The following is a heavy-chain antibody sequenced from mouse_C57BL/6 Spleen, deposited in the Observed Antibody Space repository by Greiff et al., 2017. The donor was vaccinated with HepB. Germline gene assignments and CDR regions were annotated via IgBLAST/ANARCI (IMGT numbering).Heavy chain of an antibody. V-gene: IGHV1-69*01. Sequence: VQLQQPGAELVMPGASVKLSCKASGYTFTSYWMHWVKQRPGQGLEWIGEIDPSDSYTNYNQKFKGKSTLTVDKSSSTAYMQLSSLTSEDSAVYYCARDYDAYWGQGTLVTVSA. CDR1: GYTFTSYW. J-gene: IGHJ3*01. CDR3: ARDYDAY. CDR2: IDPSDSYT. D-gene: IGHD2-4*01.